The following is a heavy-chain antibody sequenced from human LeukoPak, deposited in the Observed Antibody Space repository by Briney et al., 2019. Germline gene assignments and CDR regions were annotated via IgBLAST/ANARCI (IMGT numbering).Heavy chain of an antibody. CDR3: ARDGSGSYRNWFDP. J-gene: IGHJ5*02. V-gene: IGHV4-4*07. Sequence: SETLSLTCTVSGGSISSYYWSWIRQPAGKGLEWIGRIYASGSTNYNPSLKSRVTMSVDTSKNQFSLKLSSVTAADTAVYYCARDGSGSYRNWFDPWGQGTLVTVSS. CDR2: IYASGST. D-gene: IGHD1-26*01. CDR1: GGSISSYY.